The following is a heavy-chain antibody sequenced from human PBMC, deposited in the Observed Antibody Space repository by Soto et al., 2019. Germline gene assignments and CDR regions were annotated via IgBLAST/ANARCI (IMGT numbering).Heavy chain of an antibody. CDR3: ARGEQYYDSSGYWA. J-gene: IGHJ5*02. V-gene: IGHV4-34*01. Sequence: SETLSLTCAVYGGSFSGYYWSWIRQPPGKGLEWIGEINHSGSTNYNPSLKSRVTISVDTSKNQFSLKLSSVTAADTAVYYCARGEQYYDSSGYWAWGQGTLVTVSS. D-gene: IGHD3-22*01. CDR1: GGSFSGYY. CDR2: INHSGST.